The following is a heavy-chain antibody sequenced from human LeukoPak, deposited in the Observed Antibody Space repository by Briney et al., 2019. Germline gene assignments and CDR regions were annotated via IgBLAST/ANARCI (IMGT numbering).Heavy chain of an antibody. V-gene: IGHV3-7*01. CDR2: IKQDGSEE. CDR1: GFTFSSYW. CDR3: ARGASNRFDY. Sequence: GGSLRLSCAASGFTFSSYWMSWVRQAPGKGLEWVANIKQDGSEEYYVDSVKGRFTISRDNAKNTLYLQMNSLRGEDTAVYYCARGASNRFDYWGQGTLVTVSS. J-gene: IGHJ4*02. D-gene: IGHD1-14*01.